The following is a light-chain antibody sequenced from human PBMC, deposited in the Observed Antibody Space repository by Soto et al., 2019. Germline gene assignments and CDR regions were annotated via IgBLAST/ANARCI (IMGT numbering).Light chain of an antibody. Sequence: QSALTQPASVSGSPGQSITISCTGTSSDVGGYNYVSWDQQHPGKDPKLMIYDVSNRPSGVSNRFSGSKSGNTASRTISGLQAEDEDDYYCSSYTSSSTYVFGTGTKVTVL. CDR1: SSDVGGYNY. CDR2: DVS. J-gene: IGLJ1*01. V-gene: IGLV2-14*01. CDR3: SSYTSSSTYV.